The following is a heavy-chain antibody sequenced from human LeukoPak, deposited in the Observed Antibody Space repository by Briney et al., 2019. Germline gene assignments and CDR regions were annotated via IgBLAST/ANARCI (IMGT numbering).Heavy chain of an antibody. D-gene: IGHD3-22*01. J-gene: IGHJ4*02. Sequence: PGRSLRLSCVASRFSFSGFAIHWVRQAPGKGLEWVALISYNGRRKDYADSVRGRFTIDRDNSKNTVYLEMNGLRPDDTAIYFCARQEARNYYYEGLDYWGQGNLVTVSS. CDR1: RFSFSGFA. CDR3: ARQEARNYYYEGLDY. V-gene: IGHV3-30*04. CDR2: ISYNGRRK.